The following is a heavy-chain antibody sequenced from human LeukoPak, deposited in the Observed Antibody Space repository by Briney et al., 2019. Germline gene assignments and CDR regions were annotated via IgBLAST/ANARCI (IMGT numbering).Heavy chain of an antibody. CDR1: GGTFSSYA. CDR3: ARGSITMVRGVRSDAFDI. CDR2: IIPIFGTA. J-gene: IGHJ3*02. D-gene: IGHD3-10*01. V-gene: IGHV1-69*05. Sequence: ASVKVSCKASGGTFSSYAISWVRQAPGQGLEWMGRIIPIFGTANYAQKFQGRVTITTDESTSTAYMELSSLRSEDTAVYYCARGSITMVRGVRSDAFDIWGQGTMVTVSS.